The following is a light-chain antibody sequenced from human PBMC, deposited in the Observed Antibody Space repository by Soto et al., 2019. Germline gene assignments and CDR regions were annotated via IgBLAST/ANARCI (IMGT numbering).Light chain of an antibody. CDR1: SSDVGGYDY. Sequence: QSVLTQPPSASGSPGQSVTISCTGTSSDVGGYDYVSWYQQHPDKAPKLLIYEVTKRPSGVPDRFSASKSGNTASLTVSGRQAEDEADYYCSSYTGSNNFDVFGTGTKLTVL. J-gene: IGLJ1*01. CDR3: SSYTGSNNFDV. V-gene: IGLV2-8*01. CDR2: EVT.